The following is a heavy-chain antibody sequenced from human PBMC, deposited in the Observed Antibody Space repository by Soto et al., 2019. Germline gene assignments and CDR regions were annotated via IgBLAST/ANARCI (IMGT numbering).Heavy chain of an antibody. CDR1: GGTFSSYT. V-gene: IGHV1-69*13. CDR3: AREGIPGPGATFDS. Sequence: SVKVSCKASGGTFSSYTVNWVRQAAGQGLEWMGRIIPLFGTTNYAQRFKGRVTITADGSTSSVYMDLSSLRSEDTAVYYCAREGIPGPGATFDSWGQGTLVTVSS. J-gene: IGHJ4*02. CDR2: IIPLFGTT. D-gene: IGHD1-26*01.